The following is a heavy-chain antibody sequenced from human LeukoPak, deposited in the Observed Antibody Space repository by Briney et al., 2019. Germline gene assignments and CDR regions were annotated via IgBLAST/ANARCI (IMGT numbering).Heavy chain of an antibody. CDR1: GFTFSSYS. J-gene: IGHJ4*02. V-gene: IGHV3-21*01. CDR3: ARGRGDGYNPFDY. CDR2: IHSSSNYI. Sequence: GGSLRLSCAASGFTFSSYSMKWVRQAPGKGLEWVSSIHSSSNYINYVDSVRGRFTISRDNAKNPLYLQMNSLRAEDTAVYYCARGRGDGYNPFDYWGQGTLVTVSS. D-gene: IGHD5-24*01.